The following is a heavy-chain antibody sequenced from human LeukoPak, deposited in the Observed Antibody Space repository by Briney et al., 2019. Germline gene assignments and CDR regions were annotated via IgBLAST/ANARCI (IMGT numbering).Heavy chain of an antibody. D-gene: IGHD3-9*01. CDR1: GFTFSSYS. CDR3: ARGYYDILTGYSPDFDY. J-gene: IGHJ4*02. V-gene: IGHV3-21*01. Sequence: GGSLRLSCAASGFTFSSYSMNWVRQAPEKGLEWVSSISSSSSYIYYADSVEGRFTISRDNAKNSLYLQMNSLRAEDTAVYYCARGYYDILTGYSPDFDYWGQGTLVTVSS. CDR2: ISSSSSYI.